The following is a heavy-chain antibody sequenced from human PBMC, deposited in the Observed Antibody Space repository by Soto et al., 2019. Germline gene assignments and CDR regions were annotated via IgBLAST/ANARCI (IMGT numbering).Heavy chain of an antibody. J-gene: IGHJ5*02. V-gene: IGHV4-59*01. D-gene: IGHD4-4*01. CDR3: ASYTVTTSGYNWFDP. Sequence: SETLSLTCTVSGGSISSYYWSWIRQPPGKGLEWIGYIYYSGSTNYNPSLKSRVTISVDTSKNQFSLKLSSVTAADTAVYYCASYTVTTSGYNWFDPWGQGTLVTVSS. CDR1: GGSISSYY. CDR2: IYYSGST.